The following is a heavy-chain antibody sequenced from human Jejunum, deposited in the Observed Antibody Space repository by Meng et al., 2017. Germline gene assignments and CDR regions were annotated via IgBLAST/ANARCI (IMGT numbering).Heavy chain of an antibody. CDR1: GYTFTNYI. CDR2: INAGNGDT. J-gene: IGHJ4*02. D-gene: IGHD2-2*02. V-gene: IGHV1-3*01. CDR3: ERPDCTSTSCYTLEY. Sequence: QVQRVQSGAEVKKPGASVKASCKAAGYTFTNYIIHRVRQAPGQSLEWMGWINAGNGDTKYSQRFQDTVTFTRDTSASTAYMELSSLTSEDTAVYYCERPDCTSTSCYTLEYWGQGTLVTVSS.